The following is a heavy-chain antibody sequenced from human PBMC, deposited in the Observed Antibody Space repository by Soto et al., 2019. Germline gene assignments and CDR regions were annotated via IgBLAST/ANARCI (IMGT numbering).Heavy chain of an antibody. J-gene: IGHJ4*02. CDR3: ARHRSEEDFDY. D-gene: IGHD3-10*01. CDR2: IYYSGST. V-gene: IGHV4-39*01. Sequence: PSETLSLTCTVSGGSISSSSYYWGWIRQPPGKGLEWIGSIYYSGSTYYNPSLKSRVTISVDTSKNQFSLKLSSVTAADTAVYYCARHRSEEDFDYWGQGTLVTVSS. CDR1: GGSISSSSYY.